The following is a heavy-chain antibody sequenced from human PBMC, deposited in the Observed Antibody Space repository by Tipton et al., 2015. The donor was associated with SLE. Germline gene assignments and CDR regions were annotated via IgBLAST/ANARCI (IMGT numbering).Heavy chain of an antibody. CDR1: GGSFSGYY. J-gene: IGHJ6*03. V-gene: IGHV4-34*01. CDR2: INHSGST. CDR3: ARADGSYFYYFMDV. D-gene: IGHD3-10*01. Sequence: LRLSCAVYGGSFSGYYWSWIRQSPGRGLEWIGEINHSGSTNYNPSLKSRVTISVDTSKDQFSMNLSSVTAADTAVYYCARADGSYFYYFMDVWGKGTTVTVSS.